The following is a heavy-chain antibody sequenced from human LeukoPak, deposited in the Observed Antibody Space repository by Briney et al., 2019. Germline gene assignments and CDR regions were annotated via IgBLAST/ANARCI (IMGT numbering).Heavy chain of an antibody. J-gene: IGHJ3*02. D-gene: IGHD3-10*01. CDR1: GFTFSSYS. V-gene: IGHV3-21*01. Sequence: GGSLRLSCAASGFTFSSYSMNWVRQAPGKGLEWVSSISSSSSYIYYADSVKGRFTISRDNAKNSLYLQMNSLRAEDTAVYYCVRERLVRGVIVGHDAFDIWGQGTMVTVSS. CDR3: VRERLVRGVIVGHDAFDI. CDR2: ISSSSSYI.